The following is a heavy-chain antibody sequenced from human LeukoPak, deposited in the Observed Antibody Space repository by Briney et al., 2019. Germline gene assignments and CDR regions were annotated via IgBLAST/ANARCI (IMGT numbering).Heavy chain of an antibody. V-gene: IGHV3-7*04. D-gene: IGHD1-26*01. CDR3: ARGGYDAFDI. CDR2: IKQDGSEK. CDR1: GFTFSSYW. Sequence: PGGSLRLSCAASGFTFSSYWMNWVRQAPGKGLEWVANIKQDGSEKYNVASVKGRFTISSDNDKNPLYLQMNSIRAEDTAVYYCARGGYDAFDIWGQGTMVIVSS. J-gene: IGHJ3*02.